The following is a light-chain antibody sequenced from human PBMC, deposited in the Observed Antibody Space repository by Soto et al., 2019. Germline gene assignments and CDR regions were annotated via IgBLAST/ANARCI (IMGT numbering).Light chain of an antibody. V-gene: IGKV1-9*01. CDR3: QQYNNWPPWT. CDR1: QGISSY. CDR2: AAS. Sequence: DIQLTQSPSSLSASVGDRVTITCLSSQGISSYLAWYQQKPGKAPKLLIYAASTLQSGVPSRFSGSGSGTDFTLTISSLQSEDFAVYYCQQYNNWPPWTFGQGTKVDI. J-gene: IGKJ1*01.